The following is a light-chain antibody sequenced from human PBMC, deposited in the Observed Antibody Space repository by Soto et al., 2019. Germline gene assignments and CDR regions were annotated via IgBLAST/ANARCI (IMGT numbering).Light chain of an antibody. J-gene: IGKJ1*01. V-gene: IGKV3-15*01. CDR1: QSVSSN. CDR3: QQYNNWPPWT. Sequence: EIVMTQSPATLSVSVGDRATLSCRASQSVSSNLAWYQQKPGQAPRLLIYGASTRATGIPARFSGSGSGTEFTLITISLQSEDFAVYYCQQYNNWPPWTFGQGTKVDIK. CDR2: GAS.